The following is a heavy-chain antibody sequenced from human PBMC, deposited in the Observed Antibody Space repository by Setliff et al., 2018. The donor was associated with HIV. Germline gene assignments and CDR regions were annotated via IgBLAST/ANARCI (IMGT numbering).Heavy chain of an antibody. J-gene: IGHJ4*01. CDR3: ARGLSSQTYWGTRPLGLDY. CDR2: IYASDTT. V-gene: IGHV4-4*08. D-gene: IGHD2-2*01. CDR1: GVSVDIYH. Sequence: SETLSLTCTVSGVSVDIYHLIWIRQPPGKGLECIGYIYASDTTHYNPSLESRVTIYRDASKNQISLKLTSVTAADTAVYYCARGLSSQTYWGTRPLGLDYWGQGSLVTAPQ.